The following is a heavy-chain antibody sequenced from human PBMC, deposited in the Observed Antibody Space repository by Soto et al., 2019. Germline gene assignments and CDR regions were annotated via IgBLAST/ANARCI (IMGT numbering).Heavy chain of an antibody. Sequence: GASVKVSCKASGYTFTGYYMHWVRQAPGQGLEWMGWINPNSGGTNYAQKFQGRVTMTRDTSITTAYMELSRLRSDDTAVYYCAISLVRGIITSIDYWGQGTLVTVS. D-gene: IGHD3-10*01. CDR2: INPNSGGT. CDR1: GYTFTGYY. V-gene: IGHV1-2*02. CDR3: AISLVRGIITSIDY. J-gene: IGHJ4*02.